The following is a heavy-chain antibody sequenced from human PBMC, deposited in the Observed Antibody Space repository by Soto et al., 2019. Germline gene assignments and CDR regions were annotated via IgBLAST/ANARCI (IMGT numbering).Heavy chain of an antibody. CDR1: GGTFSSYA. D-gene: IGHD2-15*01. CDR3: ARESRYCSGGSCYFLPGIDY. J-gene: IGHJ4*02. V-gene: IGHV1-69*12. Sequence: QVQLVQSGAEVKKPGSSVKVSCKASGGTFSSYAITWMRQAPGQGIEWMGGIIPNFDTANYAQKFQGIITITADESTSTAYMELSSLRSEVTAVYYCARESRYCSGGSCYFLPGIDYWGQGTLVTVSS. CDR2: IIPNFDTA.